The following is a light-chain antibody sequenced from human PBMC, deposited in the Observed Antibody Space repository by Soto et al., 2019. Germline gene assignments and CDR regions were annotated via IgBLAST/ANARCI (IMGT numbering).Light chain of an antibody. Sequence: QSALTQPASVSGSRGQSITISCTGTSSDVGDYNFVSWYQQHPGKASKLMIYDVSDRPSGVSNRFSGFKSGNTASLPISGLQAEDEADYYCCSHPSSYTHVVFGGGTQLTVL. J-gene: IGLJ2*01. CDR3: CSHPSSYTHVV. CDR2: DVS. V-gene: IGLV2-14*01. CDR1: SSDVGDYNF.